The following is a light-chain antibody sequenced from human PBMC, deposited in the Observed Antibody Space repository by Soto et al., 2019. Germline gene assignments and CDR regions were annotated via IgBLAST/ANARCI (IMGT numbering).Light chain of an antibody. V-gene: IGLV1-44*01. CDR1: SSNIGTNT. J-gene: IGLJ1*01. Sequence: QSVLTQPPSASGAPGQRVTISCSGSSSNIGTNTVNWYQQLPGMAPKLLIYSNNVRPSGVPDRFSGSSSGTSASLAISGLQSEDEADYYCAAWDDSLDAYVFGTGTKVTVL. CDR3: AAWDDSLDAYV. CDR2: SNN.